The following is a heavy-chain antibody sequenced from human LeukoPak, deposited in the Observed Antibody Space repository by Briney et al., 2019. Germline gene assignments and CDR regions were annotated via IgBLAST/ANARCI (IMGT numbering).Heavy chain of an antibody. CDR2: IYHSGST. J-gene: IGHJ5*02. V-gene: IGHV4-38-2*01. Sequence: SETLSLTCAVPGYSISSGYYWGWIRQPPGKGLEWIGSIYHSGSTYYNPSLKSRVTISVDTSKNQFSLKLSSVTAADTAVYYCARASYYYGSGSYPYQNWFDPWGQGTLVTVSS. CDR1: GYSISSGYY. CDR3: ARASYYYGSGSYPYQNWFDP. D-gene: IGHD3-10*01.